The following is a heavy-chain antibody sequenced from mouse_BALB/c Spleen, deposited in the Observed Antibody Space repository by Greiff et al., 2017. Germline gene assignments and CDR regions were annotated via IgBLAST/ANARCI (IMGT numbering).Heavy chain of an antibody. CDR1: GFAFSSYD. CDR3: ARSPYDNDVLGY. J-gene: IGHJ2*01. D-gene: IGHD2-4*01. CDR2: ISSGSSTI. Sequence: VQLKESGGGLVKPGGSLKLSCAASGFAFSSYDMSWVRQTPEKRLEWVAYISSGSSTIYYADTVKGRFTISRDNPKNTLFLQMTSLRSEDTAMYYCARSPYDNDVLGYWGQGTTLTVSS. V-gene: IGHV5-12-1*01.